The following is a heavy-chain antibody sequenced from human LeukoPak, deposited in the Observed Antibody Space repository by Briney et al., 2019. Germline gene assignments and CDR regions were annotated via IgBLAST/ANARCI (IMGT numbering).Heavy chain of an antibody. CDR2: IYYSGST. V-gene: IGHV4-59*08. CDR3: ARRSYYDSSGYYDSLYYYYMDV. Sequence: SETLSLTCTVSGGSISSYYWSWIRQPPGKGLEWIGYIYYSGSTNYNPSLKSRVTISVDTSKNQFSLKLSSVTAADTAVYYCARRSYYDSSGYYDSLYYYYMDVWGKGTTVTVSS. J-gene: IGHJ6*03. D-gene: IGHD3-22*01. CDR1: GGSISSYY.